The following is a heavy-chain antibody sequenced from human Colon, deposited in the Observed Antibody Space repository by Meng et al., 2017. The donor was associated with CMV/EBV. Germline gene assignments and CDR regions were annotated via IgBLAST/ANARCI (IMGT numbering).Heavy chain of an antibody. J-gene: IGHJ2*01. CDR1: SFSGYY. CDR3: ARERIVVVPAAIPDWYFDL. V-gene: IGHV4-34*01. Sequence: SFSGYYWSWIRQPPGKGLEWIGEINHSGRTNYNPSLKSRVTISADTSKNQFSLKLNSVTAADTAVYYCARERIVVVPAAIPDWYFDLWGHGTLVTVSS. D-gene: IGHD2-2*01. CDR2: INHSGRT.